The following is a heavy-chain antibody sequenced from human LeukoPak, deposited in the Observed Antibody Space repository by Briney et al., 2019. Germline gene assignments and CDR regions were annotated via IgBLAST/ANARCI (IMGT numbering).Heavy chain of an antibody. V-gene: IGHV4-59*11. D-gene: IGHD5-18*01. CDR3: AREESLATAYFDY. Sequence: PSETLSLTCSVSGASISSHYWSWIRQPPGKGLEWIGYIYYSVRTNYNPSLKSRVTISVDTSKNQFSLKLSSVTAADTAVYYCAREESLATAYFDYWGQGTLVTVSS. J-gene: IGHJ4*02. CDR2: IYYSVRT. CDR1: GASISSHY.